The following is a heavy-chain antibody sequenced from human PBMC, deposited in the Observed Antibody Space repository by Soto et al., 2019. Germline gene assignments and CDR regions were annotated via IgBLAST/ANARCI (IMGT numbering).Heavy chain of an antibody. J-gene: IGHJ4*02. CDR1: GFTFDDYA. CDR2: ISWNSGSI. D-gene: IGHD4-17*01. CDR3: AKDISPLHYGDYDLNFDY. Sequence: EVQLVESGGGLVQPGRSLRLSCAASGFTFDDYAMHWVRQAPGKGLEWVSGISWNSGSIGYADSVKGRFTISRDNAKNSLYLQMNSLRAEDTALYYCAKDISPLHYGDYDLNFDYWGQGTLVTVSS. V-gene: IGHV3-9*01.